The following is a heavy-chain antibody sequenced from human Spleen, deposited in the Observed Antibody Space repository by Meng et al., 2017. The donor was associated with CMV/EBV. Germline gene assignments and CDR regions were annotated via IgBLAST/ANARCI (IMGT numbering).Heavy chain of an antibody. CDR2: IKQDGSEK. J-gene: IGHJ3*02. CDR1: GFTFSSYW. V-gene: IGHV3-7*01. D-gene: IGHD4-23*01. Sequence: GESLKISCAASGFTFSSYWMSWVRQAPGKGLEWVANIKQDGSEKYYVDSVKGRFTISRDNAKNSLYLQMNSLRAEDTAVYYCVRDYGGRINAFDIWGQGTMVTVSS. CDR3: VRDYGGRINAFDI.